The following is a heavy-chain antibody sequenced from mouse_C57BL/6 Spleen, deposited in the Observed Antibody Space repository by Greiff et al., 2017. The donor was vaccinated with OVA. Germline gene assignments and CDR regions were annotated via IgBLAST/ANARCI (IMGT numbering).Heavy chain of an antibody. Sequence: QVQLKQPGAELVKPGASVKMSCKASGYTFTSYWITWVKQRPGQGLEWIGDIYPGSGSTNYNEKFKSKATLTVDTSSSTAYMQLSSLTSEDSAVYYCARQSIYYGNYVPSFAYWGQGTLVTVSA. CDR1: GYTFTSYW. V-gene: IGHV1-55*01. J-gene: IGHJ3*01. CDR2: IYPGSGST. D-gene: IGHD2-1*01. CDR3: ARQSIYYGNYVPSFAY.